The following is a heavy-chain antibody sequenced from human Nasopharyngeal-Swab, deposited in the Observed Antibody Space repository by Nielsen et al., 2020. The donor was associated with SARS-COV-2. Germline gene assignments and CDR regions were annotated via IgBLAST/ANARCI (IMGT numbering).Heavy chain of an antibody. Sequence: SETLSLTCTVSGGSISSYYWSWIRQPAGKGLEWIGRIYTSGSTNYNPSLKSRVTMSVDTSKNQFSLKLSAVTAADTAVYYCARGSRFTIFGVVPDYYYGMDVWGQGTTVTVS. CDR2: IYTSGST. V-gene: IGHV4-4*07. CDR3: ARGSRFTIFGVVPDYYYGMDV. J-gene: IGHJ6*02. D-gene: IGHD3-3*01. CDR1: GGSISSYY.